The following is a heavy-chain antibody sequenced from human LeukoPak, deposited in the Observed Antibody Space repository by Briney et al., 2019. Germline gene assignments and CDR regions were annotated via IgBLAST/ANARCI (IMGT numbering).Heavy chain of an antibody. J-gene: IGHJ6*03. CDR1: GFTFGDYA. CDR3: TRDLLLSSYYDFWSGYSYYMDV. Sequence: GGSLRLSCTASGFTFGDYAMSWVRQAPGKGLEWVGFIRSKAYGGTTEYAASVKGRFTISRDDSKSIAYLQMNSLKTEDTAVYYCTRDLLLSSYYDFWSGYSYYMDVWGKGTTVTVSS. D-gene: IGHD3-3*01. CDR2: IRSKAYGGTT. V-gene: IGHV3-49*04.